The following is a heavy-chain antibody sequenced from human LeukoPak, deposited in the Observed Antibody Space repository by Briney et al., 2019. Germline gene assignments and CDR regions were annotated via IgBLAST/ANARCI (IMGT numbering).Heavy chain of an antibody. CDR2: IWNDGSNK. D-gene: IGHD3-10*01. V-gene: IGHV3-33*01. J-gene: IGHJ4*02. Sequence: PGRSLRLSCVASGFMFSVYGMHWVRQAPGKGLEWVAVIWNDGSNKYYADSVKGRFTISRDNSKNTLYLQMNSLRAEDTAVYSCARASGPFDYWGQGTLVTASS. CDR1: GFMFSVYG. CDR3: ARASGPFDY.